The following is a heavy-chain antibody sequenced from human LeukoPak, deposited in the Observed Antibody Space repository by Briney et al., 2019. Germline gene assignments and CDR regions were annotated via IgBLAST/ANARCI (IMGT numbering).Heavy chain of an antibody. J-gene: IGHJ4*02. CDR1: GFTFSSYA. V-gene: IGHV3-23*01. Sequence: SGGSLRLSCAASGFTFSSYAMSWVRQAPGKGLEWVSAISGSGGSTYYADSVKGRFTISRDNSKNTLYLQMNSLRAEDTAVYYCAKEAVVVPAAILYYFDYWGQGTLVTVSS. CDR3: AKEAVVVPAAILYYFDY. D-gene: IGHD2-2*01. CDR2: ISGSGGST.